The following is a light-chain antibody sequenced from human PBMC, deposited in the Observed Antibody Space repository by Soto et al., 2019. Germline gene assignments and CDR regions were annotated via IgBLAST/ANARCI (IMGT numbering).Light chain of an antibody. CDR3: SSYEGSNNFV. V-gene: IGLV2-8*01. CDR2: EVT. CDR1: SSDVGGYDY. J-gene: IGLJ1*01. Sequence: QSVLTQPPSASGSPGQSVTISCTGTSSDVGGYDYVSWYQQHPGKAPKLVIYEVTRRPSGVPDRFSGSKSGNTASLTVSGLQAEDEADYYCSSYEGSNNFVFGTGTKVTVL.